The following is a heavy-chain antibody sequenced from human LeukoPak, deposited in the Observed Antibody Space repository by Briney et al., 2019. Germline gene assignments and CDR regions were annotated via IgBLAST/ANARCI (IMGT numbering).Heavy chain of an antibody. D-gene: IGHD3-22*01. CDR2: VFYTGNT. V-gene: IGHV4-39*07. J-gene: IGHJ5*02. CDR1: GGSISTTAYY. Sequence: PSETLSLTCTVSGGSISTTAYYWGWIRQPPGKGLEWIGSVFYTGNTFYNPSLQSRVTLSVDTSKNQFSLKLSSVTAADTAVYYCARSHSNYDSSGWGNWFDPWGQGTLVTVSS. CDR3: ARSHSNYDSSGWGNWFDP.